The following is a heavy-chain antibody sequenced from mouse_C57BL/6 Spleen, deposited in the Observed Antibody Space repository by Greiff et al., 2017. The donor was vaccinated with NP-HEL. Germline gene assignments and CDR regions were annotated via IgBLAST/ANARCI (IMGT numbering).Heavy chain of an antibody. CDR1: GYTFTSYW. J-gene: IGHJ4*01. CDR3: AMCIYYYSSSFNYCALDY. CDR2: IHPNSGST. V-gene: IGHV1-64*01. Sequence: QVQLQQPGAELVKPGASVKLSCKASGYTFTSYWMHWVKQRPGQGLEWIGKIHPNSGSTNYNEKFKSKATLTVDKSSSTAYMQLSSLTSEDSAVYYCAMCIYYYSSSFNYCALDYWGQGTSVTVSS. D-gene: IGHD1-1*01.